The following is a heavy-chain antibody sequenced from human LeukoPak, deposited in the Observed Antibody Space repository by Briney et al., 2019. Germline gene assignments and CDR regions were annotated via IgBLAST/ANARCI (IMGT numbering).Heavy chain of an antibody. J-gene: IGHJ4*02. Sequence: SQTLSLTCAISGDSVSSYAATWNWLRQSPSRGLEWLGRTYYRSKWYNEYEVSVTSRMTINPDTSKNRFSLQLSPVTPEDTAVYYCARGYNTGWYTGGFDHWGQGSLVTVSS. CDR2: TYYRSKWYN. V-gene: IGHV6-1*01. D-gene: IGHD6-19*01. CDR3: ARGYNTGWYTGGFDH. CDR1: GDSVSSYAAT.